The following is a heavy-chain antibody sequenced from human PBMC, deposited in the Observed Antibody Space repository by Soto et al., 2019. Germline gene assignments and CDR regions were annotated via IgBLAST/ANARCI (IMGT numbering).Heavy chain of an antibody. J-gene: IGHJ4*02. Sequence: VQLLESGGGLVQPGGSLRLSCAASGFSFSNYADYAMSWVRQAPGKGLEWVSVISGPGDSTYYADSVKGHFTISRDNSKNTLYLQMNSLRAEDTAVYYCAKAQSAYSYGFYDYWGQGTLVTVSS. V-gene: IGHV3-23*01. CDR3: AKAQSAYSYGFYDY. CDR2: ISGPGDST. D-gene: IGHD5-18*01. CDR1: GFSFSNYADYA.